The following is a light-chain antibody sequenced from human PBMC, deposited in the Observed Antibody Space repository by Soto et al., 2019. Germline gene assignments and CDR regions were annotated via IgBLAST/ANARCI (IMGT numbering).Light chain of an antibody. CDR2: GAS. CDR3: QQYHNWPPLT. V-gene: IGKV3-15*01. Sequence: IVMTQSPATLSVSPGERATLSCRASQSVGTELVWYQQKPGQGPRLLIYGASTRATGFPARFSGNGSETEFTLTISSLQSEDVAVYFCQQYHNWPPLTFGGGTKVDIK. CDR1: QSVGTE. J-gene: IGKJ4*01.